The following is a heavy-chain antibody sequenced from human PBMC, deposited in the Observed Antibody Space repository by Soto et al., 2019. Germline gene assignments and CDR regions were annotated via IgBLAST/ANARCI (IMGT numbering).Heavy chain of an antibody. J-gene: IGHJ4*02. CDR3: ASGGLRYFDWLSNFDY. CDR2: IYYSGST. Sequence: SETLSLTCTVSGGSISSSSYYWGWIRQPPGKGLEWIGSIYYSGSTYYNPSLKSRVTISVDTSKNQFSLKLSSVTAADTAVYYCASGGLRYFDWLSNFDYWGQGTLVTVSS. CDR1: GGSISSSSYY. V-gene: IGHV4-39*01. D-gene: IGHD3-9*01.